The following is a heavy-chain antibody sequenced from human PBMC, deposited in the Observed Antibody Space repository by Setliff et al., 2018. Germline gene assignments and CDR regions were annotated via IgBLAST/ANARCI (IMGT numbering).Heavy chain of an antibody. J-gene: IGHJ4*02. D-gene: IGHD2-8*01. V-gene: IGHV3-9*01. CDR2: IRAGGDNI. Sequence: PGGSLRLSCAASGFIFDDYAMHWVRQAPGKGLEWVSGIRAGGDNIAYADSVKGRFTISRDNAKNSLYLQLDSLRPDDTAFYYCARGHCTTISCFLDHWGQGIMVTASS. CDR1: GFIFDDYA. CDR3: ARGHCTTISCFLDH.